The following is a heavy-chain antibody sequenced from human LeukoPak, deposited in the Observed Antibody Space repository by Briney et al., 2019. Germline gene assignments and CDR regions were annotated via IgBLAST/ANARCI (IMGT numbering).Heavy chain of an antibody. J-gene: IGHJ4*02. CDR3: ARAYCGGDCLDYFDY. CDR1: GGTFSSYA. Sequence: ASVKVSCKASGGTFSSYAISWVRQAPGQGLEWMGGIIPIFGTANYAQKFQGRVTITTDESTSTAYMELSSLRSEDTAVYYCARAYCGGDCLDYFDYWGQGTLVTVSS. D-gene: IGHD2-21*02. CDR2: IIPIFGTA. V-gene: IGHV1-69*05.